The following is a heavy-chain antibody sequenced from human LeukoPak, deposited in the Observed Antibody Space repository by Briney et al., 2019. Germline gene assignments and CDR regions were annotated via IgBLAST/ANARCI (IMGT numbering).Heavy chain of an antibody. J-gene: IGHJ4*02. CDR1: GFSFSSTA. Sequence: GGSLRLSCAASGFSFSSTAMNWVRQAPGKGLEWVSASGTDGDTYYADSVQGRFTISRGNSRNTLYLQMTSLRADDTAVYYCAKKTPGTYPFDYWGQGTLVTVSP. CDR3: AKKTPGTYPFDY. V-gene: IGHV3-23*01. D-gene: IGHD6-13*01. CDR2: SGTDGDT.